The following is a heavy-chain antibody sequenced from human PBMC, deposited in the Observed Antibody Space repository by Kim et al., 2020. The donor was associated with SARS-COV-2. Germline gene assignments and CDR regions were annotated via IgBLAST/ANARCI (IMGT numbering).Heavy chain of an antibody. J-gene: IGHJ4*02. D-gene: IGHD5-12*01. CDR3: ARDGYSGYDMGYFDY. V-gene: IGHV3-7*01. CDR2: IKQDGSEK. Sequence: GGSLRLSCAASGFTFSSYWMSWVRQAPGKGLEWVANIKQDGSEKYYVDSVKGRFTISRDNAKNSLYLQMNSLRAEDTAVYYCARDGYSGYDMGYFDYWGQGTLVTVSS. CDR1: GFTFSSYW.